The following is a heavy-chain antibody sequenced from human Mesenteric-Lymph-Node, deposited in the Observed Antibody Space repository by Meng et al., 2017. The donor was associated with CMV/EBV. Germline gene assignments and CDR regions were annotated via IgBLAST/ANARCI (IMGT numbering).Heavy chain of an antibody. CDR1: GYSFTNYA. CDR2: ISPYNGDT. CDR3: ARGKNWFDP. Sequence: KVSCKASGYSFTNYAIHWVRQAPGQGLEWMGWISPYNGDTNNEQKFLGRVTMTADTSTSTAYMEVTSLRSDDTAVYYCARGKNWFDPWGQGTLVTVSS. J-gene: IGHJ5*02. V-gene: IGHV1-18*01.